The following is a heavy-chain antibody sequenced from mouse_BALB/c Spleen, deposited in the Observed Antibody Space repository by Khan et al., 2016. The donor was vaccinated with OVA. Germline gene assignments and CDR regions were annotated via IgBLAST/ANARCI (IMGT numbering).Heavy chain of an antibody. CDR3: TRSGDGAFAY. CDR1: GYTFTSYY. Sequence: VQLKQSGAELVKPGASVRLSCKASGYTFTSYYLYWVKQRPGHGLEWIGDINPSNGGTNFNENFKTKATLTVDKSSSTAYMQLSSLTSEDSAVYYCTRSGDGAFAYWGQGTLVTVSA. V-gene: IGHV1S81*02. D-gene: IGHD1-1*02. J-gene: IGHJ3*01. CDR2: INPSNGGT.